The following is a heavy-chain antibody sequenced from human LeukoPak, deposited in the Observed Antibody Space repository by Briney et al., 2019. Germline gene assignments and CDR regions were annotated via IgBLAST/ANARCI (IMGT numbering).Heavy chain of an antibody. V-gene: IGHV4-4*02. Sequence: PSETLSLTCAVSGGSISSSDWWSWVRQPPGKGLEWIGEIFHSGSTNYNPSRKSRVTISVDKSKNQFSLRLSSMTAADTAVYYCARRFGYGVVGGYFDYWGQGTLVTVSS. CDR3: ARRFGYGVVGGYFDY. D-gene: IGHD4/OR15-4a*01. J-gene: IGHJ4*02. CDR2: IFHSGST. CDR1: GGSISSSDW.